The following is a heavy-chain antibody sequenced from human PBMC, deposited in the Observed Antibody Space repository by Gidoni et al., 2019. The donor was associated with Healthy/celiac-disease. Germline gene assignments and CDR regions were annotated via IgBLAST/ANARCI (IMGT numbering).Heavy chain of an antibody. V-gene: IGHV3-30-3*01. CDR1: GFTFSSYA. D-gene: IGHD6-19*01. J-gene: IGHJ2*01. CDR3: ARDPSSGWYSGWYFDL. CDR2: ISYDGSNK. Sequence: QVQLVESGGGVVQPGRSLRLSCAASGFTFSSYAMHWVRQAPGKGLEWVAVISYDGSNKYYADSVKGRFTISRDNSKNTLYLQMNSLRAEDTAVYYCARDPSSGWYSGWYFDLWGRGTLVTVSS.